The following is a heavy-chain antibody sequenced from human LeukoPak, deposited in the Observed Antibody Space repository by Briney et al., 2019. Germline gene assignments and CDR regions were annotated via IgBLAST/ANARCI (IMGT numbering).Heavy chain of an antibody. J-gene: IGHJ4*02. CDR2: IIPTLGIA. CDR1: GGTFSSYA. CDR3: ARDPGYCSSTSCYPDTPIDY. V-gene: IGHV1-69*04. Sequence: SVKVSCKASGGTFSSYAISWVRQAPGQGLEWMGRIIPTLGIANYAQKFQGRVTITADKSTSTAYMELSSLRSEDTAVYYCARDPGYCSSTSCYPDTPIDYWGQGTLVTVSS. D-gene: IGHD2-2*01.